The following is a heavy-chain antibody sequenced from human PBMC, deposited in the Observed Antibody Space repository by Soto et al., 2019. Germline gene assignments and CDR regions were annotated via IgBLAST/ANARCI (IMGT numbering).Heavy chain of an antibody. Sequence: PGGSLRLSCAASGFTFSSYGMHWVRQAPGKGLEWVAVIWYDGSNKYYADSVKGRFTISRDNSKNTLYLQMNSLRAEDTAVYFCARECSIVLVPAAPRRHNWFDPWGQGTLVTV. CDR3: ARECSIVLVPAAPRRHNWFDP. CDR2: IWYDGSNK. CDR1: GFTFSSYG. J-gene: IGHJ5*02. D-gene: IGHD2-2*01. V-gene: IGHV3-33*01.